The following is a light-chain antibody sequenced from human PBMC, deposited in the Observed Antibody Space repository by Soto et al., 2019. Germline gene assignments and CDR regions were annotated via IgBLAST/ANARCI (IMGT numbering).Light chain of an antibody. V-gene: IGKV1-5*03. Sequence: DIQMTQSPSALSASVGDRVTITCRASRDIDHWLAWYQQKPGKAPKVLVYKASILEDGVPSRFSGSESGTEFTLTISSLQPDDFAAYYCQQYYTYPYTFGQGTKLDMK. CDR3: QQYYTYPYT. CDR2: KAS. J-gene: IGKJ2*01. CDR1: RDIDHW.